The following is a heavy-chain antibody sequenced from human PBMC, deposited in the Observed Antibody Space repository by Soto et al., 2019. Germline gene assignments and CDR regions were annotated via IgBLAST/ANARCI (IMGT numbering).Heavy chain of an antibody. CDR2: IWDDGDNR. CDR3: ARDRLEVATTDSFDV. J-gene: IGHJ3*01. CDR1: GFPFSSYS. V-gene: IGHV3-33*01. Sequence: QMQLVDSGGGVVQPGGSLRLSCTASGFPFSSYSIHWVRQTPGRGLQWLAVIWDDGDNRFYEDSVKGRFTVARDNSKNTVYLQMNSLRGQDTGLYYCARDRLEVATTDSFDVWGRGTKVTVSS. D-gene: IGHD5-12*01.